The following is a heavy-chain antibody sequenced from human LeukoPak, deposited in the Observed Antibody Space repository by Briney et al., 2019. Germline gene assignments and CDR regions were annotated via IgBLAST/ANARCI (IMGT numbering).Heavy chain of an antibody. V-gene: IGHV4-4*07. CDR2: IYTSGST. Sequence: SETLSLTCTVSGGSISSYYWSWIRQPAGKGLEWIGRIYTSGSTNYNPSLKGRVTMSVDTSKNQFSLKLSSVTAADTAVYYCAREVLWFGELSGFDWGQGTLVTVSS. D-gene: IGHD3-10*01. CDR3: AREVLWFGELSGFD. J-gene: IGHJ4*02. CDR1: GGSISSYY.